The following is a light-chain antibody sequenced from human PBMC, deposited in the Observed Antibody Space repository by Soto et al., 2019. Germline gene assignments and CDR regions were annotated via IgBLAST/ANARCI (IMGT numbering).Light chain of an antibody. V-gene: IGKV1-5*03. CDR2: KAS. J-gene: IGKJ5*01. Sequence: IHRKQTPSSLSASSGDRVTIPCRASQSISIWMAWYQQKPGKAPKLLIYKASTLESGVPSRISGRGSGTKFTLPISSLQTDDFATYYCQQYYSSSITFGQGTRLDIK. CDR1: QSISIW. CDR3: QQYYSSSIT.